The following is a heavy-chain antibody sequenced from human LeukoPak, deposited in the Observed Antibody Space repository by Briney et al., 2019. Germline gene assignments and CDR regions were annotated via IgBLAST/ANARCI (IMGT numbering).Heavy chain of an antibody. D-gene: IGHD3-22*01. CDR2: FYYTGSI. J-gene: IGHJ6*02. V-gene: IGHV4-39*07. CDR3: ARANYYDSSGYYFGAPHYDYYYGMDV. Sequence: PSETPSLTCLVSGGSISSTSYYWGWIRQSPGRGLEWIGSFYYTGSIFDNRSLRSRVTISIDMSKNQFLLKLTSVTAAGTAVYYCARANYYDSSGYYFGAPHYDYYYGMDVWGQGTTVTVSS. CDR1: GGSISSTSYY.